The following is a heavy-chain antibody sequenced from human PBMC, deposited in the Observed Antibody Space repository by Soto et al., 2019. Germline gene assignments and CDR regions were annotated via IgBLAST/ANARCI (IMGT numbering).Heavy chain of an antibody. CDR3: ASYVGEVDY. J-gene: IGHJ4*02. Sequence: QVQLQESGPGLVKPSETLSLTCTVSGGSISSDYWSWIRQPPGKGLEWIGYIYYSGSTNYNPSLKSRVTISVDTSKNQFSLKLSSVTAADTAVYYCASYVGEVDYWGQGTLVTVSS. D-gene: IGHD3-10*01. CDR1: GGSISSDY. V-gene: IGHV4-59*08. CDR2: IYYSGST.